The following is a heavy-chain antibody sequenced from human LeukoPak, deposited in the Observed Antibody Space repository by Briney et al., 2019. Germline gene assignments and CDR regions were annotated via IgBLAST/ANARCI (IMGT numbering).Heavy chain of an antibody. CDR1: GYPFTGYY. CDR2: INPDSGGT. J-gene: IGHJ4*02. Sequence: ASVIVSCKASGYPFTGYYLHWVRQAPGQGLEWMGWINPDSGGTDYEQKFQGRVTMTRDTSISTAYMELSRLRSDDTAVYYCARTSGYDFGTDFDYWGQGTLVSVSS. V-gene: IGHV1-2*02. D-gene: IGHD5-12*01. CDR3: ARTSGYDFGTDFDY.